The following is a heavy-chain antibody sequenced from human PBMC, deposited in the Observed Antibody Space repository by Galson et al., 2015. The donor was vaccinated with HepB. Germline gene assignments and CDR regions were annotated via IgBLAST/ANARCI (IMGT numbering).Heavy chain of an antibody. CDR3: ARALNDGGGEFDY. J-gene: IGHJ4*02. D-gene: IGHD1-1*01. Sequence: SLRLSCAASGFTFSSYEMNWVRQAPGKGLEWVSYISSSGSTIYYADSVKGRFTISRDNAKNSLYLQMNSLRAEDTAVYYCARALNDGGGEFDYWGQGTLVTVSS. V-gene: IGHV3-48*03. CDR2: ISSSGSTI. CDR1: GFTFSSYE.